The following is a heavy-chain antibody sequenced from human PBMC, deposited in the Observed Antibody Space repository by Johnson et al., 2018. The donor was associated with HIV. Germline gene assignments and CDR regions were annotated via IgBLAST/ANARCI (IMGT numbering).Heavy chain of an antibody. J-gene: IGHJ3*02. CDR1: GFSFSGFA. V-gene: IGHV3-30-3*01. CDR3: AREDVSSGYAGTFDI. Sequence: QVQLVESGGGVVQPGRSLRLSCVVSGFSFSGFAMHWVRQAPGKWLDWMAVISYDGRNQQYAESVKGRFTISRDNYKNTLYLQMSSVRPEDTAVYYCAREDVSSGYAGTFDIWGQGTLVTVSS. D-gene: IGHD5-12*01. CDR2: ISYDGRNQ.